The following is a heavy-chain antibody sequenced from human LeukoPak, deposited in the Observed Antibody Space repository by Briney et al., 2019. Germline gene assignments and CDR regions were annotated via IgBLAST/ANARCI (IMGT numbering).Heavy chain of an antibody. J-gene: IGHJ4*02. CDR3: ARDGSYWGSGSIDFDY. Sequence: ASVKVSCKASGYTFTSYGISWVRQAPGQGLEWMGWISAYNGNTNYAQKLQDRVTMTTDTSTSTAYMELRSLRSDDTAVYYCARDGSYWGSGSIDFDYWGQGTLVTVSS. CDR1: GYTFTSYG. D-gene: IGHD3-10*01. V-gene: IGHV1-18*01. CDR2: ISAYNGNT.